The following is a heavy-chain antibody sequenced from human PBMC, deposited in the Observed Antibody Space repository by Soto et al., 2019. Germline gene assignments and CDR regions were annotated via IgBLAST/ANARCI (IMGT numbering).Heavy chain of an antibody. CDR1: GDSISSSAYY. CDR3: GRYYDTTQRPYFNH. V-gene: IGHV4-39*01. CDR2: IYYIGTT. D-gene: IGHD3-22*01. J-gene: IGHJ1*01. Sequence: SETLSLTCTVSGDSISSSAYYWGWIRQPPGKGLEWVGTIYYIGTTYYNPSLKTRLTLSLDTSKNQFSLRLGSVTAAATPVYYRGRYYDTTQRPYFNHWGQGPLVTVSS.